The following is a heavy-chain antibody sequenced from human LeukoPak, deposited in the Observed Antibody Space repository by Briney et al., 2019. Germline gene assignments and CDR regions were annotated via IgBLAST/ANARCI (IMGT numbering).Heavy chain of an antibody. V-gene: IGHV4-59*01. J-gene: IGHJ6*02. CDR3: ARADLGSYYYYGMDV. D-gene: IGHD3-16*01. CDR1: GGSISSYY. Sequence: SQTLSLTCAASGGSISSYYWSWIRQPPGKGLEWIGYIYYSGSTNYNPSLKSRVTISVDTSKNQFSLKLSSVTAADTAVYYCARADLGSYYYYGMDVWGQGTTVTVSS. CDR2: IYYSGST.